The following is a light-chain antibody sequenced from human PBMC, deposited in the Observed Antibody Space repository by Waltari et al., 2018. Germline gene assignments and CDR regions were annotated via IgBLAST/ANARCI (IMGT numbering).Light chain of an antibody. CDR2: AAS. Sequence: DIQMTQSPSSLSASVGDRVTITCRASKSVSSYLNWYQQKPGKAPNLLIYAASSLQSGVPSRFSVSGFGTDFTLTISSLQPEDCATYYCQQSFNTPRTFGQGTKVEVK. V-gene: IGKV1-39*01. CDR1: KSVSSY. CDR3: QQSFNTPRT. J-gene: IGKJ1*01.